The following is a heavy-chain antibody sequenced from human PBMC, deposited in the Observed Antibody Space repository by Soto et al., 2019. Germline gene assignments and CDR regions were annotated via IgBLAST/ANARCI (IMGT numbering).Heavy chain of an antibody. CDR2: IIPILGIA. Sequence: QVQLVQSGAEVKKPGSSVKVSCKASGGTFSSYTLSWVRQAPGQGLELMGRIIPILGIANYAQKFQGRVTITADKSTSKAYMELSSLRSEDTAVYSCASSGSGVSTVTTSNYPYYFDSWGQGTLVTVSS. CDR1: GGTFSSYT. J-gene: IGHJ4*02. CDR3: ASSGSGVSTVTTSNYPYYFDS. D-gene: IGHD4-4*01. V-gene: IGHV1-69*02.